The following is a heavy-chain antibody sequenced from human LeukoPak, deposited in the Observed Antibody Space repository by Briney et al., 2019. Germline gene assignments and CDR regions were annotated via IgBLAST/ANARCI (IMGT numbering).Heavy chain of an antibody. D-gene: IGHD1-1*01. V-gene: IGHV1-69*05. CDR1: GGTFTSSG. CDR3: GRMDWKTNSHMDV. Sequence: GSSVKVSCRASGGTFTSSGIGWVRQAPGQGLEWMGGIIPILGTANSAQRLQGRVTINTDESRSTVYMEVSSLRSEDTAVYYCGRMDWKTNSHMDVWGKGTTVTDSS. CDR2: IIPILGTA. J-gene: IGHJ6*03.